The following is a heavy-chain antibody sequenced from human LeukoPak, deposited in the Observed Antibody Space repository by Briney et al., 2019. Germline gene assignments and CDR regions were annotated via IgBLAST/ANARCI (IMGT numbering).Heavy chain of an antibody. V-gene: IGHV3-30*02. Sequence: GGSLRLSCAASGFTFSSYGMHWVRQAPGKGLEWVAFIRYDGSNKYYADSVKGRFTISRDNSKNTLYLQMNSLRAEDTAVYYCAKDTFYLYNYGPGPTDYWGQGTLVIVSS. J-gene: IGHJ4*02. CDR1: GFTFSSYG. CDR3: AKDTFYLYNYGPGPTDY. D-gene: IGHD5-18*01. CDR2: IRYDGSNK.